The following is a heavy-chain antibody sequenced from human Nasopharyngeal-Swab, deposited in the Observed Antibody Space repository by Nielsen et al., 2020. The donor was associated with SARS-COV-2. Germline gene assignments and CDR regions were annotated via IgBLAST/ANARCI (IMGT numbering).Heavy chain of an antibody. V-gene: IGHV4-59*01. CDR2: IYYSGST. J-gene: IGHJ6*02. Sequence: SETLSLTCTVSGGSISSYYWSWIRQPPGKGLEWIGYIYYSGSTNYNPFLKSRVTISVDTSKNQFSLKLSSVTAADTAVYYCARDRPAAADSNYYYGMDVWGQGTTVTVSS. D-gene: IGHD6-13*01. CDR1: GGSISSYY. CDR3: ARDRPAAADSNYYYGMDV.